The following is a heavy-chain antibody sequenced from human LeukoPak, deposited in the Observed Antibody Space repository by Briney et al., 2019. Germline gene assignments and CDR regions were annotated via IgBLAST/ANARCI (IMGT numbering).Heavy chain of an antibody. CDR1: GFTFSSYD. CDR3: ARVRVTIFGVEYFDY. Sequence: GGSLRLSCAASGFTFSSYDMHWVRQATGKGLEWVSAIGTAGDTYYPGSVKGRFTISRENAKNSLYLQMNGLRAGDTAVYYCARVRVTIFGVEYFDYWGQGTLVTVSS. J-gene: IGHJ4*02. CDR2: IGTAGDT. V-gene: IGHV3-13*01. D-gene: IGHD3-3*01.